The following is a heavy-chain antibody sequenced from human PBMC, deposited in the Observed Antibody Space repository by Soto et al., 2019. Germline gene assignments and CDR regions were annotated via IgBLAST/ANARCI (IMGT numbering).Heavy chain of an antibody. CDR2: ISGSGGST. CDR1: GFTFSSYA. Sequence: GGSLRLSCAASGFTFSSYAMSWVRQAPGKGLEWVSAISGSGGSTYYADSVKGWFTISRGNSKNTLYLQMNSLRAEDAAVYYCAKDAAGYCDFWSGYPDYSYYGMDGWVQGSTVTVSS. V-gene: IGHV3-23*01. D-gene: IGHD3-3*01. CDR3: AKDAAGYCDFWSGYPDYSYYGMDG. J-gene: IGHJ6*02.